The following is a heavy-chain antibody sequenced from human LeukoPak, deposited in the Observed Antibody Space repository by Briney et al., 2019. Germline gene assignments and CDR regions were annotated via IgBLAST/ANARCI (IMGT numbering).Heavy chain of an antibody. CDR1: GFTFSSYG. J-gene: IGHJ2*01. CDR3: ARNGDPTQYFDL. CDR2: ISYDGNSH. D-gene: IGHD4-17*01. Sequence: PGGSLRLSCGASGFTFSSYGMHWVRQVPGKGLEWVAVISYDGNSHLYADSVKGRFTISRDNSKNTLYLQMNSLRVEDTAVYYCARNGDPTQYFDLWGRGTLVTVSS. V-gene: IGHV3-30*03.